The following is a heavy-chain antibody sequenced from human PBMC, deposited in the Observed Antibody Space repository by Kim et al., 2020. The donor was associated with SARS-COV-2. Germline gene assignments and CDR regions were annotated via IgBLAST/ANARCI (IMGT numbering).Heavy chain of an antibody. J-gene: IGHJ5*02. D-gene: IGHD3-10*01. CDR2: IIPIFGTA. CDR1: GGTFSSYA. CDR3: AREGWYGITMVRGRGYPSWFDP. V-gene: IGHV1-69*13. Sequence: SVKVSCKASGGTFSSYAISWVRQAPGQGLEWMGGIIPIFGTANYAQKFQGRVTITADESTSTAYMELSSLRSEDTAVYYCAREGWYGITMVRGRGYPSWFDPWGQGTLVTVSS.